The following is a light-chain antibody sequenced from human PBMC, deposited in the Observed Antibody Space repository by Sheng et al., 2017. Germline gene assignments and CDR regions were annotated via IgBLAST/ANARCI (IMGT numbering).Light chain of an antibody. Sequence: IQMTQSPSTLSASVGDRVTITCRASQSISSSLAWYQQKPGKAPKLLIYETSSLESGVPSTFSGSGSGTEFTLTISSLQPEDVATYYCQKYNSAPLTFGQGTKLEI. CDR3: QKYNSAPLT. J-gene: IGKJ2*01. V-gene: IGKV1-5*03. CDR2: ETS. CDR1: QSISSS.